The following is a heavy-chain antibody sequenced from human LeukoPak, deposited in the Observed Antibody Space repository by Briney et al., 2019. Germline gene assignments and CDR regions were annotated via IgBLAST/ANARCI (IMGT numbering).Heavy chain of an antibody. CDR3: VMSSHRYCSSTNCPLDH. D-gene: IGHD2-2*01. J-gene: IGHJ4*02. V-gene: IGHV3-49*04. Sequence: GGSLRLSCTPSGFTLGDYAMSWVRHARGKGREWVSFFRSKIYDENTEYAASVTGRYTISRDDSRNIAYLQINSLKIEDTAVYYCVMSSHRYCSSTNCPLDHWGQGTLVTVPP. CDR1: GFTLGDYA. CDR2: FRSKIYDENT.